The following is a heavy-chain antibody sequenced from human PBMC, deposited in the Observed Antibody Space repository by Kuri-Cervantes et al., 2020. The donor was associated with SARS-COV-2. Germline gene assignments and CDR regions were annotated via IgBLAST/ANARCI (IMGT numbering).Heavy chain of an antibody. D-gene: IGHD6-13*01. Sequence: LRLSCTISGDSLSSDDYYWAWIRQSPGKGLEWIAYIHYSGSTNYNPSLKSRVSMSVATSKNQFSLKMTSVTAADSAVYYCARLPSSSWYHFDYWGQGTLVTVSS. CDR2: IHYSGST. J-gene: IGHJ4*02. CDR3: ARLPSSSWYHFDY. V-gene: IGHV4-30-4*01. CDR1: GDSLSSDDYY.